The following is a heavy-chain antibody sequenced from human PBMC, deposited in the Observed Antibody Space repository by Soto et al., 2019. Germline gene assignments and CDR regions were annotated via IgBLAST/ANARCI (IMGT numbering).Heavy chain of an antibody. CDR1: GYNFNQYY. CDR3: ARGPDDSDVPRWDH. CDR2: INLRGGTT. V-gene: IGHV1-46*02. D-gene: IGHD4-17*01. Sequence: QVQLVQSGPEVRKPGASVRLSCATSGYNFNQYYIHWVRQAPGQGLEWVGIINLRGGTTEYAHKFRGRVTVTGDTSTRTAYMELSSLRSEDTAVYFCARGPDDSDVPRWDHWGQGTLITVSS. J-gene: IGHJ4*02.